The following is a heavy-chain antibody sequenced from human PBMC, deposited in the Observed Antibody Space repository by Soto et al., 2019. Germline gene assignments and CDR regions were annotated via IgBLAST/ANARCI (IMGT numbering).Heavy chain of an antibody. CDR3: GRENYYYGMDV. J-gene: IGHJ6*02. CDR1: GFTVSTDW. CDR2: IKSGGNT. Sequence: EVQLLESGGGLVQPGGSLRLSCAASGFTVSTDWMYWVRQAPGKGLEWVSLIKSGGNTNYADSVEGRFTISRDNSKNTVYFQMNGLRGEDRAVYYCGRENYYYGMDVWGQGPTVTVTS. V-gene: IGHV3-66*01.